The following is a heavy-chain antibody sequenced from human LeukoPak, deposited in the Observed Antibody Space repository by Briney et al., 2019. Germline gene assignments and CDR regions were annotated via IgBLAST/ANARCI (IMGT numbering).Heavy chain of an antibody. CDR2: IYNSGST. V-gene: IGHV4-59*08. Sequence: PSETLSLTCTVSGGSISSYYWSWIRQSPGKGLEWIGYIYNSGSTNYNPSVRSRVTISVDRSKNQFSLKLRSVTAADTAVYYCARGDYDILSGYYFPFDYWGQGTLVTVSS. J-gene: IGHJ4*02. CDR3: ARGDYDILSGYYFPFDY. D-gene: IGHD3-9*01. CDR1: GGSISSYY.